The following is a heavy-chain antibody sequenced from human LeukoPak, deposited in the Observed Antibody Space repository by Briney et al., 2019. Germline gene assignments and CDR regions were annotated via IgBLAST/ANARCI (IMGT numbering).Heavy chain of an antibody. Sequence: SQTLSLTCAISGDSVSSNSAAWHWIRQSPSRGLERLGRTFYRSKWFNDYAASVISRITINRDTSKNQFSLQLSSVTPEDTAVSYCARAPSSRLIYFFDSWGQGTLVTVSS. V-gene: IGHV6-1*01. D-gene: IGHD6-19*01. CDR3: ARAPSSRLIYFFDS. J-gene: IGHJ4*02. CDR2: TFYRSKWFN. CDR1: GDSVSSNSAA.